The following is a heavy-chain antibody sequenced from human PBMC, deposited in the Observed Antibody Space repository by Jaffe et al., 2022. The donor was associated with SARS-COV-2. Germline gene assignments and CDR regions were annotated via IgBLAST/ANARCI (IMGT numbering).Heavy chain of an antibody. CDR1: GFTFSSYG. CDR2: IWYDGSNK. Sequence: QVQLVESGGGVVQPGRSLRLSCAASGFTFSSYGMHWVRQAPGKGLEWVAVIWYDGSNKYYADSVKGRFTISRDNSKNTLYLQMNSLRAEDTAVYYCARGGSDSPNYYGMDVWGQGTTVTVSS. J-gene: IGHJ6*02. CDR3: ARGGSDSPNYYGMDV. V-gene: IGHV3-33*01. D-gene: IGHD2-21*01.